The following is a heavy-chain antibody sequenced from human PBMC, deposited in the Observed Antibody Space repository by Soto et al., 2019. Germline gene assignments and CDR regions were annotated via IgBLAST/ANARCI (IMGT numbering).Heavy chain of an antibody. CDR3: VRGGLPPRDYSLNAFDL. V-gene: IGHV3-13*01. Sequence: HPGGSLRLSCAASGFTSSNYDMHWVRQATGKGLEWVSAIGTLGDTSYPDSVKGRFTISRENAKNSLYLQINTLTAEDTAVYYCVRGGLPPRDYSLNAFDLWGQGTVVTVSS. D-gene: IGHD4-17*01. CDR1: GFTSSNYD. J-gene: IGHJ3*01. CDR2: IGTLGDT.